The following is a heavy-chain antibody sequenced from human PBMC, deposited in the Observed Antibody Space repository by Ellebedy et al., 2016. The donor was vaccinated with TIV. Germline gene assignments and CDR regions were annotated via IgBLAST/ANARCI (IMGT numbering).Heavy chain of an antibody. CDR1: GYTFTRYF. Sequence: GESLKIFCQGSGYTFTRYFITWVRQMPGKGLQWMGRIDPRDSYTNYSPSFEGHVTISADKSISTAYLQWSSLKASDSAIYYCARGVSAGSGWLDPWGPGTLVTVSS. V-gene: IGHV5-10-1*01. CDR3: ARGVSAGSGWLDP. J-gene: IGHJ5*01. CDR2: IDPRDSYT. D-gene: IGHD3-3*01.